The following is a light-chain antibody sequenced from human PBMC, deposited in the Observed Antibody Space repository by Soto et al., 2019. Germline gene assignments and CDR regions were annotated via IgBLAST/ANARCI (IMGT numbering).Light chain of an antibody. CDR1: KLGDKY. J-gene: IGLJ2*01. Sequence: SYELTQPPSVSVSPGQTASITCSGHKLGDKYASWYQQKSGQSPVLVIYQDIKRPSGIPERFSGSNSGNTATLTISGTQAMDEADYYCQAWDISTVVFGGGTKLTVL. CDR2: QDI. CDR3: QAWDISTVV. V-gene: IGLV3-1*01.